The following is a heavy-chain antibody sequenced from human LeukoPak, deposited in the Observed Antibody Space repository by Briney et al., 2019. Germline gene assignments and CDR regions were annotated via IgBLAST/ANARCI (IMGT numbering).Heavy chain of an antibody. CDR1: GYTFTGYY. CDR2: INPNSGGT. D-gene: IGHD6-19*01. CDR3: ATYSSDWSSFDY. J-gene: IGHJ4*02. Sequence: ASVKVSCKASGYTFTGYYMHWVRQAPGQGLEWMGWINPNSGGTNYAQKFQGRVTMTRDTSISTTYMELSGLTSDDTAVYYCATYSSDWSSFDYWGQGTLVTVCS. V-gene: IGHV1-2*02.